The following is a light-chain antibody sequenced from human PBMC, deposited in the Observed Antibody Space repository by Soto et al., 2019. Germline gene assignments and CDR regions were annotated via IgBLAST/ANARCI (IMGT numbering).Light chain of an antibody. Sequence: QSALTQPASVSGSPGQSITISCTGTSSDLGNHNLVSWYQQYPGKAPTLMIYEASQRPSGVSHRFSGSKSGNTASLTISGLQTEDEGNYYCCSYAVRSTWVFGGGTKLTVL. CDR1: SSDLGNHNL. V-gene: IGLV2-23*01. CDR3: CSYAVRSTWV. CDR2: EAS. J-gene: IGLJ3*02.